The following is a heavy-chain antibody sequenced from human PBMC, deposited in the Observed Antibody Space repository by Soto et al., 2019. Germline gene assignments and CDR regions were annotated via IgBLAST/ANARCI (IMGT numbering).Heavy chain of an antibody. Sequence: SETLSLTCAVSGGSISSGGYSWSWIRQPPGQGLEWIGYISHSGSTYYNPSLKSRVTISVDRSKNQFSLKLSSVTAADTAVYYCARGGLLPDYWGQGTLVTVSS. CDR2: ISHSGST. D-gene: IGHD6-19*01. J-gene: IGHJ4*02. CDR3: ARGGLLPDY. CDR1: GGSISSGGYS. V-gene: IGHV4-30-2*01.